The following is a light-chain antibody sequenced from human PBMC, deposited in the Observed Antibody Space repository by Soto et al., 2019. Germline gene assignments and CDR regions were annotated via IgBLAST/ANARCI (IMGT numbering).Light chain of an antibody. Sequence: IQMTQAPSSLSASVLYRVTITFQGNQSISSSLNWYQQKPGKVPKLLIYAASSLHSGVPSRFSGSGSGTDFILTISSLQPEDFATYYCQQSYSTPRTFGQGTKVDIK. V-gene: IGKV1-39*01. CDR3: QQSYSTPRT. CDR2: AAS. J-gene: IGKJ1*01. CDR1: QSISSS.